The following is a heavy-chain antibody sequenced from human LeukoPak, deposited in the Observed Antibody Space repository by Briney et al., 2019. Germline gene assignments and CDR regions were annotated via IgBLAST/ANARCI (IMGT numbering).Heavy chain of an antibody. Sequence: GGSLRLSCAASGFIFSNYGMSWVRQAPGKGLEWVSGIRGNADTTYYADSVKGRFTISRDNAKNSLYLQMNSLRAEDTAVYYCATAKAHSGSYLWAPDYWGQGTLVTVSS. J-gene: IGHJ4*02. D-gene: IGHD1-26*01. CDR3: ATAKAHSGSYLWAPDY. CDR2: IRGNADTT. V-gene: IGHV3-23*01. CDR1: GFIFSNYG.